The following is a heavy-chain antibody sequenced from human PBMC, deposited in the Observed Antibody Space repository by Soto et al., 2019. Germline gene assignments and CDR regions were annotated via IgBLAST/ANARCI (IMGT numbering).Heavy chain of an antibody. V-gene: IGHV3-23*01. CDR1: GITFNDYA. Sequence: GGSLRLSCAVSGITFNDYAMSWVRQAPGKGLEWVSTISGGLGSADYAASVEGRFTISGDSSNNTLYLQMNSLRVEDTATYYCAKDSRLPGFGLLIHAFDMWGHGTMVTVS. CDR3: AKDSRLPGFGLLIHAFDM. J-gene: IGHJ3*02. CDR2: ISGGLGSA. D-gene: IGHD3-3*01.